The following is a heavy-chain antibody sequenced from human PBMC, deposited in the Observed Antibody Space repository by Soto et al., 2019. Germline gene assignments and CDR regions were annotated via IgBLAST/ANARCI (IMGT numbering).Heavy chain of an antibody. CDR2: IYYSGST. J-gene: IGHJ3*02. Sequence: SETLSLTCTVSGGSISSSSYYWGWIRQPPGKGLEWIGSIYYSGSTYYNPSLKSRVTISVDTSKNQFSLKLSSVTAADTAVYYCAGGQWLVREGNAFDIWGQGTMVTVSS. D-gene: IGHD6-19*01. V-gene: IGHV4-39*01. CDR3: AGGQWLVREGNAFDI. CDR1: GGSISSSSYY.